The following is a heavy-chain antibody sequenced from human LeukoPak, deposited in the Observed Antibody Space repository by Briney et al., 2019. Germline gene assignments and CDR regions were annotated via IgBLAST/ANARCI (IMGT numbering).Heavy chain of an antibody. CDR3: ARDLGAGTTVSWFDP. CDR2: IYYSGST. V-gene: IGHV4-59*01. D-gene: IGHD1-1*01. J-gene: IGHJ5*02. Sequence: SETLSLTCTVSGVSISTYFWSWIRQPPGKGLEWIGYIYYSGSTNYNPSLKSRVTISVDTSKNQLSLKLTSVTAADTAVYYCARDLGAGTTVSWFDPWGQGTLVTVSA. CDR1: GVSISTYF.